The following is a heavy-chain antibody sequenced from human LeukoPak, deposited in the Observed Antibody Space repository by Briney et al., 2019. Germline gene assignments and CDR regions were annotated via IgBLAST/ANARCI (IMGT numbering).Heavy chain of an antibody. V-gene: IGHV1-69*13. CDR2: IIPIFGTA. J-gene: IGHJ4*02. CDR3: ARDRSGPFDS. CDR1: GGTFSSYA. D-gene: IGHD3-10*01. Sequence: SVKVSCKASGGTFSSYAISWVRQAPGQGLEWMGGIIPIFGTANYAQKFQGRVTITADESTSTAYMELSSLRSEDTAMYYCARDRSGPFDSWGQGTLVTVSS.